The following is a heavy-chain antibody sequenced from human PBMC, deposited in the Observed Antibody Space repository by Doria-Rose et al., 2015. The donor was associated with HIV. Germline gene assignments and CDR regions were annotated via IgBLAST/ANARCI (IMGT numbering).Heavy chain of an antibody. J-gene: IGHJ4*02. D-gene: IGHD3-10*01. CDR2: ISSSGTT. Sequence: QVQLQESGPGLVRPSQTLSLTCTVLGDSISSGDSFWSWIRQPPGKGPEWIGYISSSGTTYYYPSLRGRLTISLDASKNQFSLNQNSVTAADTAVYYCARARNYGFPHFFDFWGQGTLVTVSS. V-gene: IGHV4-30-4*01. CDR1: GDSISSGDSF. CDR3: ARARNYGFPHFFDF.